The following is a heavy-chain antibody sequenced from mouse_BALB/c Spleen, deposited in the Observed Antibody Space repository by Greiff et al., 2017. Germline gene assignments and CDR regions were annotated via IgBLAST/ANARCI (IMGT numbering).Heavy chain of an antibody. J-gene: IGHJ3*01. V-gene: IGHV10-3*03. CDR3: VREEVYGNYLFAY. CDR1: GFTFNTYA. CDR2: IRSKSNNYAT. Sequence: EVQLVESGGGLVQPKGSLKLSCAASGFTFNTYAMHWVCQAPGKGLEWVARIRSKSNNYATYYADSVKDRFTISRDDSQSMLYLQMNNLKTEDTAMYYCVREEVYGNYLFAYWGQGTLVTVSA. D-gene: IGHD2-1*01.